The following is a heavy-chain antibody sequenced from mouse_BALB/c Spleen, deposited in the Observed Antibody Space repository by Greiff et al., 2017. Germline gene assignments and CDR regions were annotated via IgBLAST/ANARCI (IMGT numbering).Heavy chain of an antibody. CDR1: GYSITSDYA. CDR2: ISYSGST. Sequence: EVQRVESGPGLVKPSQSLSLTCTVTGYSITSDYAWNWIRQFPGNKLEWMGYISYSGSTSYNPSLKSRISITRDTSKNQFFLQLNSVTTEDTATYYCARRGLPLYYAMDYWGQGTSVTVSS. CDR3: ARRGLPLYYAMDY. D-gene: IGHD2-2*01. J-gene: IGHJ4*01. V-gene: IGHV3-2*02.